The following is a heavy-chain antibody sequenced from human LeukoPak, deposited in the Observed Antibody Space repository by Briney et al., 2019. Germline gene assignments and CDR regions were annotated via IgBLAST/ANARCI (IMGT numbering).Heavy chain of an antibody. D-gene: IGHD3-10*01. Sequence: SETLSLTCTVSGGSISSYYWSWIRQPAGKGLEWIGRIYTSGSTNYNPSLKRRVTMSVDTSKNQFSLKLSSVTAADTAVYYCARVSRGAQRRWFDPWGQGTLVTVSS. CDR2: IYTSGST. CDR1: GGSISSYY. J-gene: IGHJ5*02. V-gene: IGHV4-4*07. CDR3: ARVSRGAQRRWFDP.